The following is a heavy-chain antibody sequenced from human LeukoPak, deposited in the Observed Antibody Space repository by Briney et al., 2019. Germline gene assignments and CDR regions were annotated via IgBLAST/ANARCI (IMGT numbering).Heavy chain of an antibody. J-gene: IGHJ4*02. CDR1: GYTFTSYD. CDR3: ATLDSLPPKDY. CDR2: MNPNSGNT. Sequence: ASVKVSCKASGYTFTSYDINWVRQATGQGLEWMGWMNPNSGNTGYAQKFQGRVTITTDESTSTAYMELSSLRSEDTAVYYCATLDSLPPKDYWGQGTLVTVSS. V-gene: IGHV1-8*01. D-gene: IGHD5-18*01.